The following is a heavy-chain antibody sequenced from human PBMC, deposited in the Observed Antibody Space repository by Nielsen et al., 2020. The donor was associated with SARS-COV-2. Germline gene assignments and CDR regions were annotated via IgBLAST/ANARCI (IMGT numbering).Heavy chain of an antibody. V-gene: IGHV6-1*01. D-gene: IGHD6-19*01. CDR1: GDSVSTNNAA. J-gene: IGHJ4*02. Sequence: SETLSLTCAISGDSVSTNNAAWNWIRQSPSRGLEWLGRTYYRSKWYNGYAVSVKSRITINPDTSKNQFSLQLSSVTPEDTAVYYCARGSGGCFDYWGQGTLVTVSS. CDR3: ARGSGGCFDY. CDR2: TYYRSKWYN.